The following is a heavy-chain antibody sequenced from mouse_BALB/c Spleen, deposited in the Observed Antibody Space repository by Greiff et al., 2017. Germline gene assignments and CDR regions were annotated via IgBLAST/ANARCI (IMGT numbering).Heavy chain of an antibody. Sequence: EVHLVESGGGLVKPGGSLKLSCAASGFTFSSYAMSWVRQTPEKRLEWVASISSGGSTYYPDSVKGRFTISRDNARNILYLQMSSLRSEDTAMYYCARVLGGNYAMDYWGQGTSVTVSS. CDR2: ISSGGST. V-gene: IGHV5-6-5*01. CDR3: ARVLGGNYAMDY. J-gene: IGHJ4*01. D-gene: IGHD4-1*01. CDR1: GFTFSSYA.